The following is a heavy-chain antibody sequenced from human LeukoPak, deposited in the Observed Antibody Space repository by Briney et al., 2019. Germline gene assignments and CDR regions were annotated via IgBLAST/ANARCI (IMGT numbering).Heavy chain of an antibody. Sequence: PRGSLRLSCAASGFTFSTYWLHWVRQAPGKGLVWVSRIESDGASTTYADSVKGRFTISRDNAKNTLYLQMNSLRAEDTAVYYCARGYFHGSIDYWGQGTLVTVSS. CDR1: GFTFSTYW. CDR2: IESDGAST. V-gene: IGHV3-74*01. D-gene: IGHD5-18*01. J-gene: IGHJ4*02. CDR3: ARGYFHGSIDY.